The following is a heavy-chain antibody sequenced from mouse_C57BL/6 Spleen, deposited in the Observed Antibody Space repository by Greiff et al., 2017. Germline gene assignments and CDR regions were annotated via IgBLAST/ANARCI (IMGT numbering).Heavy chain of an antibody. CDR1: GFNIKDDY. CDR3: TTNYGSSSWFAY. Sequence: EVQLQESGAELVRPGASVKLSCPASGFNIKDDYMHWVKQRPEQGLEWIGWIDPENGDTEYASKFQGKATITADTSSNTAYLQLSSLTSEDTAVYYCTTNYGSSSWFAYWGQGTLVTVSA. V-gene: IGHV14-4*01. CDR2: IDPENGDT. D-gene: IGHD1-1*01. J-gene: IGHJ3*01.